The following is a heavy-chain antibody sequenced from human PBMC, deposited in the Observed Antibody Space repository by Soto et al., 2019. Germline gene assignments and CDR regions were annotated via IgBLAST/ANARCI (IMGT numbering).Heavy chain of an antibody. CDR3: AREVAAAGYSVDY. J-gene: IGHJ4*02. CDR2: IYYSGST. D-gene: IGHD6-13*01. Sequence: SETLSLTCSVSGHSVNSGSYFRSWIRPPPGKRLEWIGNIYYSGSTNYNPSLKSRATISLDTSKNQFSLELSSVTAADTAMYYCAREVAAAGYSVDYWGQGTLVTVSS. CDR1: GHSVNSGSYF. V-gene: IGHV4-61*01.